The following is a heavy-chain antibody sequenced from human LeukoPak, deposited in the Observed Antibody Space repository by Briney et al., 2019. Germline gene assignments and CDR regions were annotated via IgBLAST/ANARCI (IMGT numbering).Heavy chain of an antibody. CDR3: ARDLRWELPETYGMDV. J-gene: IGHJ6*02. CDR2: IYYSGST. Sequence: PSETLSLTCTVSGGSISSYYWSWIRQPPGKGLEWIGYIYYSGSTNYNPSLKGRVTISVDTSKNQFSLKLSSVTAADMAVYYCARDLRWELPETYGMDVWGQGTTVTVSS. D-gene: IGHD1-26*01. CDR1: GGSISSYY. V-gene: IGHV4-59*01.